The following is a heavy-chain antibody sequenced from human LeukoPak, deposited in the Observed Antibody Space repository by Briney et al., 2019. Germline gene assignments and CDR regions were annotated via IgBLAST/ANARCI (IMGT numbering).Heavy chain of an antibody. J-gene: IGHJ5*02. CDR3: ARDPLLDP. V-gene: IGHV4-59*01. CDR1: GGSISSYY. Sequence: SETLSLTCTVSGGSISSYYWSWIRQPPGKGLEWIGYIYYSGSTNYNPSLKSRVIISVDTSKNQFSLKLSSVTAADTAVYYCARDPLLDPWGQGTLVTVSS. CDR2: IYYSGST.